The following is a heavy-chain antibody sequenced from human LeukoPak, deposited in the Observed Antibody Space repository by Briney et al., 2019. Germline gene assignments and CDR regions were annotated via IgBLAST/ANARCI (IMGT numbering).Heavy chain of an antibody. D-gene: IGHD3-10*01. Sequence: ASVKVSCKASGYTFTSYDISWVRQAPGQGLEWMGWIGANNGNTNYAQKVQGRVTMTTDTSTTTAYMELRSLRSDDTAVYYCARAPGRDAFDIWGQGTMVTASS. CDR1: GYTFTSYD. V-gene: IGHV1-18*01. CDR2: IGANNGNT. J-gene: IGHJ3*02. CDR3: ARAPGRDAFDI.